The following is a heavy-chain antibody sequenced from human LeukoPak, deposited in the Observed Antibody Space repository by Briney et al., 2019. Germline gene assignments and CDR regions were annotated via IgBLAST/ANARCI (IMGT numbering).Heavy chain of an antibody. CDR2: ISYSGTT. CDR3: ARVGGDGYNCWAGYYYYYMDV. D-gene: IGHD5-24*01. J-gene: IGHJ6*03. V-gene: IGHV4-39*07. Sequence: SETLSLTCTVSGGAISSSSYYSGWIRQPPGKWLEWSGSISYSGTTHYNPSLNSRVTISVDTSKNQFSLKLSSVTAADTAVYYCARVGGDGYNCWAGYYYYYMDVWGKGTTVTISS. CDR1: GGAISSSSYY.